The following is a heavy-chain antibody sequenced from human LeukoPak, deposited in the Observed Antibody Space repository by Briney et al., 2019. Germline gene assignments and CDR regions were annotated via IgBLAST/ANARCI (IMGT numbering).Heavy chain of an antibody. CDR3: ARDHGYYYGSVSYSF. CDR1: GYTLTRYY. V-gene: IGHV1-2*02. J-gene: IGHJ4*02. Sequence: ASVKVSCKASGYTLTRYYMHWVRQAPGQGLEWMGWINPNSGGTNYAQKFQGRVTMTRDTSISTAYMELSRLRSDDTAVYYCARDHGYYYGSVSYSFWGQGTLVTVSS. CDR2: INPNSGGT. D-gene: IGHD3-10*01.